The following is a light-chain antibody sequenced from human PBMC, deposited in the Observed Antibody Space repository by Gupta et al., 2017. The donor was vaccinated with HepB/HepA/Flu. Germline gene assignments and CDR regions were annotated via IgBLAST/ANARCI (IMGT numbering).Light chain of an antibody. CDR3: QVWDPSSDTRGV. CDR2: YDS. Sequence: SYALTQPPSVSMAPGETARITCGGNNIGSKSVHWHQQKPGQAPVLVIYYDSDRPSGIPERFSSSNSGTTATLVISAVEAGEEADYYCQVWDPSSDTRGVFGGGTKLTVL. J-gene: IGLJ3*02. V-gene: IGLV3-21*04. CDR1: NIGSKS.